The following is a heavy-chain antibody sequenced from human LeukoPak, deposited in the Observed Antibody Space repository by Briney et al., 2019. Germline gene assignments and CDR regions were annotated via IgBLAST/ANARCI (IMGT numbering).Heavy chain of an antibody. CDR1: GFTFSSYA. V-gene: IGHV3-30*04. D-gene: IGHD1-14*01. CDR3: ARELNRPNFFDF. CDR2: ISHDATTK. J-gene: IGHJ4*02. Sequence: GGSLRLSCAASGFTFSSYAMSWVRQAPGKGLEWVTVISHDATTKYYADSVKGRFIISRDNSKNTLYLQMNSLRAEDTAVYYCARELNRPNFFDFWGQGSLVSVSP.